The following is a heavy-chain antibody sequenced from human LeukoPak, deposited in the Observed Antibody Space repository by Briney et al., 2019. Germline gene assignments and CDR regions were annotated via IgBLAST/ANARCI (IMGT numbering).Heavy chain of an antibody. CDR2: ISSSGSTI. CDR1: GFTFSSYE. V-gene: IGHV3-48*03. D-gene: IGHD3-10*01. J-gene: IGHJ3*02. Sequence: GGSLRLSCAASGFTFSSYEMNWVRQAPGKGLEWVSYISSSGSTIYYADSVKGRFTISRDNAKNTLYLQMNSLRAEDTAVYYCARVRLLWFGELSYHGAFDIWGQGTMVTVSS. CDR3: ARVRLLWFGELSYHGAFDI.